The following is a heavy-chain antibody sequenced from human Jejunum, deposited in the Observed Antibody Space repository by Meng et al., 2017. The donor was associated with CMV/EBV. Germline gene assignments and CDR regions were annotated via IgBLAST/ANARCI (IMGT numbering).Heavy chain of an antibody. CDR3: AKDQEI. V-gene: IGHV3-23*03. CDR2: IYAGGSSI. D-gene: IGHD5-24*01. CDR1: GFPFNTYA. J-gene: IGHJ4*02. Sequence: GSLRLSCAASGFPFNTYAMSWVRQAPGKGVEWVSVIYAGGSSIYYTDSVKGRFTISRDDPKKTLYLQMSSLRVEDTAVYYCAKDQEIWGQGTLVTVSS.